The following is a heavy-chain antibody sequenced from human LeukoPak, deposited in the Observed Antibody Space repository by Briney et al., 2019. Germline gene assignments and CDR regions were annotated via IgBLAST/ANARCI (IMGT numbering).Heavy chain of an antibody. CDR3: ARGRGNYYYYGMDV. CDR2: IVYTGRT. D-gene: IGHD6-25*01. Sequence: PSETLSLTCTVSGGSISSSSYYWGWIRQPPGKGLEWIGSIVYTGRTYYNPSLKSRVTISVDTSKSQFSLKLSSVTAADTAVYYCARGRGNYYYYGMDVWGQGTTVTVSS. J-gene: IGHJ6*02. V-gene: IGHV4-39*01. CDR1: GGSISSSSYY.